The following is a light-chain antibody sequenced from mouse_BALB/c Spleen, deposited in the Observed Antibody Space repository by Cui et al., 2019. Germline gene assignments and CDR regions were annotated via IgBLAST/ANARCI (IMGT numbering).Light chain of an antibody. J-gene: IGKJ1*01. CDR3: QHHYGTPP. CDR2: NAK. Sequence: DIQMTQSQASLPASVGETVTITCRASENIYSYLAWYQQKQGKSPQLLVYNAKTLAEGVPSRFSGSGSGTQFSLKINSLQPEDFGSYYCQHHYGTPPFGGGTKLEIK. CDR1: ENIYSY. V-gene: IGKV12-44*01.